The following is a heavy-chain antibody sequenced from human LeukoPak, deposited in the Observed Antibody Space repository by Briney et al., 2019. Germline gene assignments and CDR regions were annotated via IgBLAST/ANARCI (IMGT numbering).Heavy chain of an antibody. CDR2: ISGSGGYT. J-gene: IGHJ5*02. CDR1: GFTFRSYA. CDR3: AKSKDGNIAASFDP. Sequence: QSGGSLRLSCADSGFTFRSYAMSWVRQAPGKGLEWVTTISGSGGYTLYADSVKGRFTISRDNSKNTLYLQMNSMRAEDTAVYYCAKSKDGNIAASFDPWGQGTLVTVSS. D-gene: IGHD6-13*01. V-gene: IGHV3-23*01.